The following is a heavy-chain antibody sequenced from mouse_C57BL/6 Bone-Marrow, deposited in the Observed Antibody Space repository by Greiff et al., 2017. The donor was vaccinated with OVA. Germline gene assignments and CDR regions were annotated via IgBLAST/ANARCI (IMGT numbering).Heavy chain of an antibody. D-gene: IGHD1-1*01. J-gene: IGHJ2*01. V-gene: IGHV1-59*01. CDR3: ARSPITTVVGGDY. CDR2: IDPSDSYT. Sequence: QVQLKQPGAELVRPGTSVKLSCKASGYTFTSYWMHWVKQRPGQGLEWIGVIDPSDSYTNYNQKFKGKATLTVDTSSSTAYMQLSSLTSEDSAVYYCARSPITTVVGGDYWGQGTTLTVSS. CDR1: GYTFTSYW.